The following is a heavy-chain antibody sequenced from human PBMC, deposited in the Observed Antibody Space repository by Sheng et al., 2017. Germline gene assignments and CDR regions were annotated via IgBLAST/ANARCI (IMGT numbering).Heavy chain of an antibody. CDR2: ISYDGSNK. D-gene: IGHD3-3*01. V-gene: IGHV3-30*01. J-gene: IGHJ4*01. CDR1: GFTFSSYA. CDR3: AREDFWSGYVDY. Sequence: QVQLVESGGGVVQPGRSLRLSCAASGFTFSSYAMHWVRQAPGKGLEWVAVISYDGSNKYYADSVKGRFTISRDNSKNTLYLQMNSLRAEDTAVYYCAREDFWSGYVDYWG.